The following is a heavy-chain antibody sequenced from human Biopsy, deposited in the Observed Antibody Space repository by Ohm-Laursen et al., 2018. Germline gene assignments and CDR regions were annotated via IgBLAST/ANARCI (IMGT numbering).Heavy chain of an antibody. CDR2: LNPVSGNS. Sequence: SSVKVSCKASGYTFTSYDITWVRQASRQGPEWIGWLNPVSGNSNFGQKFRGRVTVTSDTSISTAYMELSGLTSDDTATYYCGRAVRNQLLTDPWGQGTLVTVTS. CDR1: GYTFTSYD. J-gene: IGHJ5*02. CDR3: GRAVRNQLLTDP. D-gene: IGHD1-7*01. V-gene: IGHV1-8*01.